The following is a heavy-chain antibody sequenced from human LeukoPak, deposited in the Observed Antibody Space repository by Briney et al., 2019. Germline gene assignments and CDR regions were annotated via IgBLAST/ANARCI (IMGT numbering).Heavy chain of an antibody. CDR2: ISGSGGST. Sequence: QSGGSLRLSCAASGFTVSSNYMSWVRQAPGKGLEWVSAISGSGGSTYYADSVKGRFTISRDNSKNTLYLQMNSLRAEDTAVYYCAKDPHAPRITIFGVPDAGLDAYWGQGTTVTVSS. D-gene: IGHD3-3*01. CDR3: AKDPHAPRITIFGVPDAGLDAY. CDR1: GFTVSSNY. V-gene: IGHV3-23*01. J-gene: IGHJ6*02.